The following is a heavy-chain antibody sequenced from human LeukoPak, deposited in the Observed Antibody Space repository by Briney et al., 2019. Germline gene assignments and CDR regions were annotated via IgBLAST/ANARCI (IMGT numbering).Heavy chain of an antibody. CDR2: INHSGST. J-gene: IGHJ6*03. Sequence: SETLSLTCAVYGGSFSGYYWSWIRQPPGKGLEWIGEINHSGSTNYNPSLKSRVTISVDTSENQFSLKLSSVTAADTAVYYCARGRYYDMGYYYYYMDVWGKGTTVTISS. CDR1: GGSFSGYY. CDR3: ARGRYYDMGYYYYYMDV. V-gene: IGHV4-34*01. D-gene: IGHD3-9*01.